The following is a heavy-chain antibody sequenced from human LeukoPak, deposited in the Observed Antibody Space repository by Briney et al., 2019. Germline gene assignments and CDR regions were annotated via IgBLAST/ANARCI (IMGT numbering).Heavy chain of an antibody. D-gene: IGHD3-22*01. CDR2: INPSGDPT. J-gene: IGHJ6*03. CDR3: ARSSGYYSSLFYMHV. CDR1: GYTFTSYG. V-gene: IGHV1-46*01. Sequence: ASVKVSCKASGYTFTSYGISWVRQAPGQGLEWVGIINPSGDPTTYAQKFQGRVTMTSDMSTSTVYMELSSLRSEDTAVYYCARSSGYYSSLFYMHVWGKGTTVTVSS.